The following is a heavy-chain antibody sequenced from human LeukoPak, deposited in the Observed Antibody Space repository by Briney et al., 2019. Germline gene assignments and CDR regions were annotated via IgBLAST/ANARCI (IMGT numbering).Heavy chain of an antibody. Sequence: SETLSLTCTVSGGSISSYYWSWIRQPPGKGLEWIGYIYYSGSTNYNPSLKSRVTISVDTSKNQFSLKLSSVTAADTAVYYCAGPGGSGSYYLDYWGQETLVTVSS. J-gene: IGHJ4*02. V-gene: IGHV4-59*01. CDR1: GGSISSYY. CDR3: AGPGGSGSYYLDY. D-gene: IGHD3-10*01. CDR2: IYYSGST.